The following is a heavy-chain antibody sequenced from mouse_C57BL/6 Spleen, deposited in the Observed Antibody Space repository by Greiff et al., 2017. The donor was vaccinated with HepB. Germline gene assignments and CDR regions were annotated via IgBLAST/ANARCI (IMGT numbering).Heavy chain of an antibody. CDR1: GYAFSSYW. J-gene: IGHJ3*01. Sequence: VQLQQSGAELVKPGASVKISCKASGYAFSSYWMNWVKQRPGKGLEWIGQIYPGDGDTNYNGKFKGKATLTADKSSSTAYMQLSSLTSEDSAVYFCARAENGYDGAWFAYWGQGTLVTVSA. CDR2: IYPGDGDT. CDR3: ARAENGYDGAWFAY. D-gene: IGHD2-2*01. V-gene: IGHV1-80*01.